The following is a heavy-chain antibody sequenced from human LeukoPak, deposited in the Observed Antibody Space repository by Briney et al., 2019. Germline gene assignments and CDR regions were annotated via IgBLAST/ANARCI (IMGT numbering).Heavy chain of an antibody. CDR3: ARNYYDSSGYNLPFDY. D-gene: IGHD3-22*01. CDR1: GFTFNSYA. Sequence: GGSLRLSCAASGFTFNSYAMSWVRQAPGKGLEWVSGINWNGGSTGYADSVKGRFTISRDNAKNSLYLQMNSLRAEDTALYYCARNYYDSSGYNLPFDYWGQGTLVTVSS. V-gene: IGHV3-20*04. CDR2: INWNGGST. J-gene: IGHJ4*02.